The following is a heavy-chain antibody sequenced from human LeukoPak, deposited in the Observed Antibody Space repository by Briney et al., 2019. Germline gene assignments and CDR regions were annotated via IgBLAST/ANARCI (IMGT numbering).Heavy chain of an antibody. CDR3: ARDSGSYSGSYYMDV. Sequence: SETLSLTCTVSGGSISSYYWSWIRQPAGKGLEWIGRIYTSGSTNYNPSLKSRVTMSVDTSKNQFSQKLSSVTAADTAVYYCARDSGSYSGSYYMDVWGKGTTVTVSS. CDR1: GGSISSYY. J-gene: IGHJ6*03. D-gene: IGHD1-26*01. CDR2: IYTSGST. V-gene: IGHV4-4*07.